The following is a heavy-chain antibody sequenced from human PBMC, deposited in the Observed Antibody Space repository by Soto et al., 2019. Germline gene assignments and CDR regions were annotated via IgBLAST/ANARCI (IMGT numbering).Heavy chain of an antibody. D-gene: IGHD3-10*01. CDR2: ISSRASYT. J-gene: IGHJ4*02. CDR1: GFNFSNYY. Sequence: QLVEFGGGLVNPGGSLRLSCAASGFNFSNYYMAWVRQTPGKGLEWISYISSRASYTKYADSVEGRFTVSRDNANGSLYLQMNSLRVEDTAIYYCARRKPMLVLDAWGQGTLVTVYS. V-gene: IGHV3-11*06. CDR3: ARRKPMLVLDA.